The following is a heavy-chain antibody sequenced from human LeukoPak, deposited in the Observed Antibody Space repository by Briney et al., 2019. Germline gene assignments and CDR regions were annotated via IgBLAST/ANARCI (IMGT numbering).Heavy chain of an antibody. D-gene: IGHD6-19*01. CDR3: AKRGSSGWPREYYFDY. Sequence: GRSLRLSCAASGFTFSSYGMHWVRQAPGKGLEWVAVIWYDGSNKYYADSVKGRFTISRDNSKNTLYLQMNSLRAEDTAVYYCAKRGSSGWPREYYFDYWGQGTLVTVSS. CDR2: IWYDGSNK. CDR1: GFTFSSYG. J-gene: IGHJ4*02. V-gene: IGHV3-33*06.